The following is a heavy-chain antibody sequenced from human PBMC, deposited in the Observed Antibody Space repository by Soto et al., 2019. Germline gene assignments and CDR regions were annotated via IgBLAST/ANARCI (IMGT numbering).Heavy chain of an antibody. Sequence: EVQLVESGGGLVQPGRSLRLSCVASGFTSDDYAMYWVRQAPGKGLEWVSGISWTSGNIHYADAVRGRFTISRDNAKNSLHLQMTSLRVEDTALYYCAKDAVARSYDNWIDSWSQGTLVIVSS. V-gene: IGHV3-9*02. CDR3: AKDAVARSYDNWIDS. CDR1: GFTSDDYA. CDR2: ISWTSGNI. D-gene: IGHD6-19*01. J-gene: IGHJ5*01.